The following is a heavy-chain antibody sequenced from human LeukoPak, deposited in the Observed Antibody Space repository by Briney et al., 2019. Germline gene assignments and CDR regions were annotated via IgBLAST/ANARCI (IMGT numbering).Heavy chain of an antibody. CDR3: ARDRSNWNDYTFDI. V-gene: IGHV3-66*01. J-gene: IGHJ3*02. D-gene: IGHD1-1*01. CDR2: IYSGGTT. Sequence: GRSLRLSCAASGFTVSSNYMSWVRQAPGKGLEWVSAIYSGGTTYYADSVKGRFTISRDNSKNTLHLQMNSLRAEDTAVYYCARDRSNWNDYTFDIWGQGTMVTVSS. CDR1: GFTVSSNY.